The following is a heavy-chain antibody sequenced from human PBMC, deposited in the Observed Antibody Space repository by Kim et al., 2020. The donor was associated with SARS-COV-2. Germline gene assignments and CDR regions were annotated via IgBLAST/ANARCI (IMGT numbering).Heavy chain of an antibody. D-gene: IGHD1-26*01. Sequence: GGSLRLSCAASGFTFSSSWMHWVRQVPGEGLVWVSRITTDGMAPLYADSVKGRFTISRDNAKSTLYLQMNSLRAEDTAVYYCARDGSLPDYWGQGTLVTVSS. V-gene: IGHV3-74*03. CDR3: ARDGSLPDY. CDR2: ITTDGMAP. J-gene: IGHJ4*02. CDR1: GFTFSSSW.